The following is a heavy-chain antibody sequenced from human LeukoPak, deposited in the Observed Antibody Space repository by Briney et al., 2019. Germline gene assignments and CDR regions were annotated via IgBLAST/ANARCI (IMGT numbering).Heavy chain of an antibody. J-gene: IGHJ5*02. V-gene: IGHV4-34*01. CDR2: INHSGST. CDR1: GGSFSGYY. Sequence: KPSETLSLTCAVYGGSFSGYYWSWIRQPPGKGLEWIGEINHSGSTNYNPSLKSRVTISVDTSKNQFSLKLSSVTAADTAVYYCARAYYDILPGYYQNWFDPWGQGTLVTVSS. CDR3: ARAYYDILPGYYQNWFDP. D-gene: IGHD3-9*01.